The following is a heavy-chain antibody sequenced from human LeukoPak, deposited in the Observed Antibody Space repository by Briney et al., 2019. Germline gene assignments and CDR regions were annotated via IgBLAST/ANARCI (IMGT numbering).Heavy chain of an antibody. D-gene: IGHD3-22*01. Sequence: ASVKVSCKASGYTFTGYYIHWVRQAPGQGLEWMGWINPNRGDTNYAQKFQGRVTMTRDTSISTAYMELSGLRSEDTAVYYCARGGNEVVADAEYFQHWGQGTLVTVSS. CDR1: GYTFTGYY. CDR3: ARGGNEVVADAEYFQH. CDR2: INPNRGDT. V-gene: IGHV1-2*02. J-gene: IGHJ1*01.